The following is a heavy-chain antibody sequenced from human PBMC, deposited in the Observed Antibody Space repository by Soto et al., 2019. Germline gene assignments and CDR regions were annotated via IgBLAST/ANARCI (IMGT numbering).Heavy chain of an antibody. Sequence: GGSLRLSCSASGFTFSSYAMHWVRQAPGKGLEYVSAISSNGGSTYYADSVKGRFTISRDNSKNTLYLQMSSLRAEDTAVYYCVKEESSSWSYYYGMDVWGQGTTVTVSS. D-gene: IGHD6-13*01. CDR1: GFTFSSYA. CDR3: VKEESSSWSYYYGMDV. V-gene: IGHV3-64D*08. CDR2: ISSNGGST. J-gene: IGHJ6*02.